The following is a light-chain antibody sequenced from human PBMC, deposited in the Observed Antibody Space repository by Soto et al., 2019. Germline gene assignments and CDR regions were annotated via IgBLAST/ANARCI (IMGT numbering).Light chain of an antibody. Sequence: QSALTQPASVSGSPGQSITISCTGTSSDVGGYNYVSWYQQHPGKAPKLIIYEVSNRPSGVSNRFSGSKSGNTASLTISGLQADDQADYYCSSYSDSSPYVFGTGTKVTVL. J-gene: IGLJ1*01. CDR3: SSYSDSSPYV. CDR1: SSDVGGYNY. CDR2: EVS. V-gene: IGLV2-14*01.